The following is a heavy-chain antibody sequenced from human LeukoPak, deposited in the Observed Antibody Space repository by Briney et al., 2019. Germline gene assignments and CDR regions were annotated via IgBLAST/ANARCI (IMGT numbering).Heavy chain of an antibody. CDR2: IYYTGST. Sequence: SETLSLTCTVSGGPISSSSSYWGWIRLPPGKGLAWMATIYYTGSTNYNPSLKTRVTISLDTSSNQFSLSLTSVTAADTAVYYCAKSGHSYYYTPGDFSWGQGTLVTVSS. V-gene: IGHV4-39*01. J-gene: IGHJ5*02. CDR3: AKSGHSYYYTPGDFS. D-gene: IGHD3-22*01. CDR1: GGPISSSSSY.